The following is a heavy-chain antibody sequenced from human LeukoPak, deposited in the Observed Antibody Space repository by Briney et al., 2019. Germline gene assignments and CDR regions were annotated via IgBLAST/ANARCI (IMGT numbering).Heavy chain of an antibody. CDR3: SGRSGFSSIY. J-gene: IGHJ4*02. CDR2: ISPDGGDE. Sequence: GGSLRLSCEASGFAFNTHWMNWVRHAPGKGLEWMANISPDGGDEVYVDSVKGRFTISRDNAKNSVYLQMNNLRAEATAVYYCSGRSGFSSIYWGQGILVTVSS. D-gene: IGHD2-2*01. V-gene: IGHV3-7*01. CDR1: GFAFNTHW.